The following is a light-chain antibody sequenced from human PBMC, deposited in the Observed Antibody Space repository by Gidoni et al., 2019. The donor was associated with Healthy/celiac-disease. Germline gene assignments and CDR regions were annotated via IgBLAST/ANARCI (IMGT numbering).Light chain of an antibody. CDR1: QSVSSY. CDR3: QQRSNWLFT. Sequence: IVLTQSPATLSLSPGERATLSCRASQSVSSYLAWYQQKPGQAPRLLIYAASNRATGIPARFSGSGSGTDFTLTISSLEPEDFAVYYCQQRSNWLFTFGPGTKVDIK. CDR2: AAS. V-gene: IGKV3-11*01. J-gene: IGKJ3*01.